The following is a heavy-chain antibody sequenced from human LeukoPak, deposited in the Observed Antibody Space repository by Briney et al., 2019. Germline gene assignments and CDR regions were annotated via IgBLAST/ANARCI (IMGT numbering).Heavy chain of an antibody. D-gene: IGHD4-17*01. V-gene: IGHV4-39*07. Sequence: SETLSLTCTVSGGSVSSSNFYWAWIRQPPGKGLEWVASIYYTGNTFYNPSLKSRGTLSLDTSKNQFSLKLTSVTAADTAVYYCASPSLMSGEPSYFDFWGQGTLVSVSA. CDR2: IYYTGNT. CDR1: GGSVSSSNFY. CDR3: ASPSLMSGEPSYFDF. J-gene: IGHJ4*02.